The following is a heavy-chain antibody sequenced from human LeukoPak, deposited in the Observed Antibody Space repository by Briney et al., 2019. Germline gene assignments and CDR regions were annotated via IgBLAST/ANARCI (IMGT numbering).Heavy chain of an antibody. Sequence: GGSLRLSCTASGFTFGDYAMSWVRQAPGKGLEWVSSISSSSSYIYYADSVKGRFTISRDNAKNSLYLQMNSLRAEDTAVYYCAKDRVAAALENWGQGTLVTVSS. J-gene: IGHJ4*02. V-gene: IGHV3-21*01. CDR1: GFTFGDYA. CDR3: AKDRVAAALEN. CDR2: ISSSSSYI. D-gene: IGHD6-13*01.